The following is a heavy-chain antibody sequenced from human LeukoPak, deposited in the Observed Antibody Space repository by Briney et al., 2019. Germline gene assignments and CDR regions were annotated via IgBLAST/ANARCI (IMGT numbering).Heavy chain of an antibody. CDR2: IYYSGST. V-gene: IGHV4-59*12. Sequence: PSETLSFTCTVSGGSISSYYWSWIRQPPGKGLEWIGYIYYSGSTNYNPSLKSRVTMSVDTSKNQFSLKLSSVTAADTAVYYCARDRSGWYADYWGQGTLVTVSS. CDR3: ARDRSGWYADY. J-gene: IGHJ4*02. CDR1: GGSISSYY. D-gene: IGHD6-19*01.